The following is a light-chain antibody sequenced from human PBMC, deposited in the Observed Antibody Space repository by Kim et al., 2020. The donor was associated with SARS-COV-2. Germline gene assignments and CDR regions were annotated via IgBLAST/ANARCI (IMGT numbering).Light chain of an antibody. CDR1: QSVSSK. J-gene: IGKJ2*01. Sequence: EIVMTQSPATLSVSPGERATLSCRASQSVSSKLAWYQHKPGQAPRLLIYGASTRATGIPARFSGSGSGTEFSLTISSLQSEDFAVYYCQQFNNLPYTFGQGTKLEI. CDR2: GAS. V-gene: IGKV3-15*01. CDR3: QQFNNLPYT.